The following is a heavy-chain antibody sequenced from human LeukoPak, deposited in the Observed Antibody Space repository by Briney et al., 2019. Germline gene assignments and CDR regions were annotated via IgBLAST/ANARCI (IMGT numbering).Heavy chain of an antibody. V-gene: IGHV3-21*04. D-gene: IGHD6-6*01. CDR3: ARDRSIAAHYNWFDP. J-gene: IGHJ5*02. CDR2: ISSSSSYI. Sequence: GGSLRLSCAASGFTFSSYSMNWVRQAPGKGLEWVSSISSSSSYIYYADSVKGRFTISRDNAKNSLYLQMNSLRAEDTAVYYCARDRSIAAHYNWFDPWGQGTLVTVSS. CDR1: GFTFSSYS.